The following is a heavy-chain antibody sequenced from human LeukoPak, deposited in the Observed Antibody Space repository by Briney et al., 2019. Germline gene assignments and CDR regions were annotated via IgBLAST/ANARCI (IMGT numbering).Heavy chain of an antibody. CDR1: GGSITSYY. CDR2: VYYSGST. Sequence: PSETLSLTCTVSGGSITSYYWSWIRQPPGKGLEWIGYVYYSGSTNYNPSLKSRVTISIDTSNNQFSLKLNSVTAADTAVYYCAGEMGNRFDPWGQGTLVIVSS. V-gene: IGHV4-59*13. D-gene: IGHD3-16*01. CDR3: AGEMGNRFDP. J-gene: IGHJ5*02.